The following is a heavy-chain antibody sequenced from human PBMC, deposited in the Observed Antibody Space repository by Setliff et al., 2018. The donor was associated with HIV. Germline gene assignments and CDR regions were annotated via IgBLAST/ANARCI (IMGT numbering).Heavy chain of an antibody. V-gene: IGHV4-38-2*01. CDR3: AKGAGFYGDYTFDY. Sequence: SETLSLTCGVSGYSMSSGYYWGWIRQPPGRGLEWIGAIHHSGNTYYNPSLQSRVTISVDKSKSQFSLKLNSVTAADTAVYYCAKGAGFYGDYTFDYWGQGNLVTVSS. CDR1: GYSMSSGYY. D-gene: IGHD4-17*01. J-gene: IGHJ4*02. CDR2: IHHSGNT.